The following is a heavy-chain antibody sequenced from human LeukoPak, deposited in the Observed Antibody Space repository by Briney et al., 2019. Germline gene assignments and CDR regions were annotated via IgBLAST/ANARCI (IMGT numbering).Heavy chain of an antibody. CDR2: ISRSSGVTV. D-gene: IGHD6-19*01. V-gene: IGHV3-48*03. J-gene: IGHJ4*02. CDR3: VRSGSGWYYFDY. Sequence: GGSLRLSCAASGFTFRNHDMNWVRRAPGKGLEWVSYISRSSGVTVYYADSVKGRFTISKDDAKNSLYLQMNSLRAEDTAVYYFVRSGSGWYYFDYWGQGTLVTVSS. CDR1: GFTFRNHD.